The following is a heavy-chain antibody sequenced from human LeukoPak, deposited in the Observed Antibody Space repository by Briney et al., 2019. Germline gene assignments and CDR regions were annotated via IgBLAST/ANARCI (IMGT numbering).Heavy chain of an antibody. CDR3: ARGGDYGDLVREYYFDY. D-gene: IGHD4-17*01. Sequence: GGSLRLSCAASGFTVRSNYMSWVRRAPGKGLEWVSVIFSGGTTYYADSLKRRFTISRDNSKNTLYLQMNSLRAEDTAVYYCARGGDYGDLVREYYFDYWGQGTLVTVSS. J-gene: IGHJ4*02. V-gene: IGHV3-53*01. CDR1: GFTVRSNY. CDR2: IFSGGTT.